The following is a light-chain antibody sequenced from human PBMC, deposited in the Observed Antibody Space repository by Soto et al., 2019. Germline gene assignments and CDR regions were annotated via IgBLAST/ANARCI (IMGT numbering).Light chain of an antibody. Sequence: DIELTQSPSSLSASVGDRVTITCRASQSISTFLNWYQHKRGKAPKLLIHGASSLQSGVPFRFTGSGSGTDFSLTISGLQPEDSATYYCQQSYSTLLSFGGGTKADIK. CDR3: QQSYSTLLS. CDR2: GAS. V-gene: IGKV1-39*01. CDR1: QSISTF. J-gene: IGKJ4*01.